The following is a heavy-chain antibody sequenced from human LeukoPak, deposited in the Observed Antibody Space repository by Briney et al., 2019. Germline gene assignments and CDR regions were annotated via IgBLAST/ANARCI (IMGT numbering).Heavy chain of an antibody. D-gene: IGHD3-10*01. J-gene: IGHJ4*02. CDR2: INHSGST. CDR3: ARGRSSMSYYYGSGRYFDY. Sequence: SETLSLTCAVYGGSFSGYYWSWIRQPPGKGLEWIGEINHSGSTNYNPSLKSRVTISVDTSKNQFSLKLSSVTAADTAVYYCARGRSSMSYYYGSGRYFDYWGQGTLVTVSS. V-gene: IGHV4-34*01. CDR1: GGSFSGYY.